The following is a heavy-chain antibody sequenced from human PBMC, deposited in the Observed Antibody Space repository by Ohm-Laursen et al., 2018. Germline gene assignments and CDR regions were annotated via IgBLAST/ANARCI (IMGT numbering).Heavy chain of an antibody. CDR1: GFTFSDYY. J-gene: IGHJ3*02. V-gene: IGHV3-11*01. CDR2: ISSSGSDV. CDR3: ARASRDAFDI. Sequence: SLRLSCTASGFTFSDYYMTWIRQAPGKGLEWVSYISSSGSDVYYADSVKGRLTISRDNAKNSLYLQMNSLRAEDPAVFYCARASRDAFDIWGQGAMVAVSS.